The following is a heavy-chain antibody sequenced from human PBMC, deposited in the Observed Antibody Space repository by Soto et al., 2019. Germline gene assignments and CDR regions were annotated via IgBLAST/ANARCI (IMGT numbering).Heavy chain of an antibody. Sequence: SGPTLVNPTQTLTLTCTFSGFSLTNNGEAVGWFRQSPGKALEWLVLIYWDDDNRYNPTLRTRLSTTKDTSKNQVVLTLTNMDPVDTATYYCAHRRGATEGSGRTYYFDYWGQGTLVTVSS. D-gene: IGHD3-10*01. CDR1: GFSLTNNGEA. CDR3: AHRRGATEGSGRTYYFDY. CDR2: IYWDDDN. J-gene: IGHJ4*02. V-gene: IGHV2-5*02.